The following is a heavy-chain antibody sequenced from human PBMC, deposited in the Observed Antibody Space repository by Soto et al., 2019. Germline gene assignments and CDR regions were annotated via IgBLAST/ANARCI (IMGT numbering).Heavy chain of an antibody. J-gene: IGHJ4*02. CDR1: GGTFSSYT. Sequence: ASVKGSCKTAGGTFSSYTSGWVRQAPGQGLEWMGRIIPILGIANYAQKFQGRVTITADKSTSTAYMELSSLRSEDTAVYYCAREGSGGSRTHYFDYWGQGTLVTVSS. CDR2: IIPILGIA. CDR3: AREGSGGSRTHYFDY. V-gene: IGHV1-69*04. D-gene: IGHD2-15*01.